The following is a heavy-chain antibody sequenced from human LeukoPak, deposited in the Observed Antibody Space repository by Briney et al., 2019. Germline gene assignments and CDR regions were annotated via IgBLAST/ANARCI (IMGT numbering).Heavy chain of an antibody. Sequence: GRSLRLSCAASGFTVSSNYMSWVRQAPGKGLEWVSVIYSGGSTHYADSVKGRFTISRDNSKNTLYLQMNSLRAEDTAVYYCARDLSQSRYCSGGSCYYYWGQGTLVTVSS. CDR2: IYSGGST. D-gene: IGHD2-15*01. V-gene: IGHV3-53*01. CDR1: GFTVSSNY. J-gene: IGHJ4*02. CDR3: ARDLSQSRYCSGGSCYYY.